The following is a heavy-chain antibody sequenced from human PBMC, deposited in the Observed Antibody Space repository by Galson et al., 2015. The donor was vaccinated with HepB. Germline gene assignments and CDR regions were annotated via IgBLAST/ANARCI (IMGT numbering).Heavy chain of an antibody. CDR2: ISGSGGST. J-gene: IGHJ4*02. Sequence: SLRLSCAASGFTFSSYAMSWVRQAPGKGLEWVSAISGSGGSTYYADSVKGRFTISRDNSKNTLYLQMNSLRAEDTAVYYCAKGNYYGSGSYGYYFDYCGQGTLVTVSS. CDR1: GFTFSSYA. D-gene: IGHD3-10*01. CDR3: AKGNYYGSGSYGYYFDY. V-gene: IGHV3-23*01.